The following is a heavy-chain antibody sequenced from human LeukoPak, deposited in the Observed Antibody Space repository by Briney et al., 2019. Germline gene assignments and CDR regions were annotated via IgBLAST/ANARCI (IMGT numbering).Heavy chain of an antibody. D-gene: IGHD3-16*01. J-gene: IGHJ4*02. V-gene: IGHV1-18*01. Sequence: ASVKVSCKASGYTFTSYGITWVRQAPGQGLEWRGWISPDIGNTTNAQHFQGRVILTTDTLTSTAYMDLRSLRSDDTAVYYCARRDSYTDFDYWGQGTQVSVSS. CDR2: ISPDIGNT. CDR3: ARRDSYTDFDY. CDR1: GYTFTSYG.